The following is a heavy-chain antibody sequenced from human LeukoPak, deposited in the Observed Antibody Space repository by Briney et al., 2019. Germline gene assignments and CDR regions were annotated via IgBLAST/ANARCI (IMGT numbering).Heavy chain of an antibody. CDR1: GYTFTGYY. J-gene: IGHJ6*03. D-gene: IGHD2-15*01. Sequence: ASVKVSCKASGYTFTGYYMHWVRQAPGQGLEWMGWINPNSGGTNYAQKFQGRITMTRDTSISTAYMELSRLRSDDMAVYYCARVVRGYCSGGSCSSAYYYYMDVWGKGTTVTVSS. CDR3: ARVVRGYCSGGSCSSAYYYYMDV. CDR2: INPNSGGT. V-gene: IGHV1-2*02.